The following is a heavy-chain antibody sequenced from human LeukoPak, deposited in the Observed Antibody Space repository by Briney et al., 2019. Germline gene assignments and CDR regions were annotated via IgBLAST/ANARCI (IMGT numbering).Heavy chain of an antibody. V-gene: IGHV4-34*01. CDR1: GGSFSSYY. CDR3: ASERRYSSGRWDYYFDY. D-gene: IGHD6-19*01. J-gene: IGHJ4*02. CDR2: INHSGGT. Sequence: SETLSLTCAVYGGSFSSYYWGWLRQPPGKGLEWIGEINHSGGTNYNPSLKSRVTISVDTPKNQFSLKLSSATAADTAVYYCASERRYSSGRWDYYFDYWGQGTLVTVSS.